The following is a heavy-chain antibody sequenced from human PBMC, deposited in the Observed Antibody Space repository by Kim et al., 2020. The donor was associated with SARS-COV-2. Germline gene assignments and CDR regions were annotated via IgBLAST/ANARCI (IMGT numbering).Heavy chain of an antibody. CDR2: INPNSGGT. CDR1: GYTFTGYY. CDR3: ARWHSLHYYYGMDV. J-gene: IGHJ6*02. D-gene: IGHD2-21*01. V-gene: IGHV1-2*02. Sequence: ASVKVSCKASGYTFTGYYMHWVRQAPGQGLEWMGWINPNSGGTNYAQKFQGRVTMTRDTSISTAYMELSRLRSDDTAVYYCARWHSLHYYYGMDVWGQGTTVTVSS.